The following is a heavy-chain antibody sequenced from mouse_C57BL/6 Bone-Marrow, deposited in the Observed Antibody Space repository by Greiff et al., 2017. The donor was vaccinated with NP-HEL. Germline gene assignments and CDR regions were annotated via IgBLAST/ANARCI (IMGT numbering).Heavy chain of an antibody. D-gene: IGHD2-5*01. J-gene: IGHJ3*01. V-gene: IGHV1-78*01. CDR1: GYTFTDHT. CDR2: IYPRDGST. CDR3: ARKKLYSNYGFAY. Sequence: VKLVESDAELVKPGASVKISCKVSGYTFTDHTIHWMKQRPEQGLEWIGYIYPRDGSTKYNEKFKGKATLTADKSSSTAYMQLNSLTSEDSAVYFCARKKLYSNYGFAYWGQGTLVTVSA.